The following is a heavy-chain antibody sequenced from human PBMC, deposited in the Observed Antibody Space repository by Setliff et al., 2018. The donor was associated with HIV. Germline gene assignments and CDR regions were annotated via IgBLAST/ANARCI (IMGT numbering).Heavy chain of an antibody. V-gene: IGHV4-59*04. CDR1: GGSISSYY. J-gene: IGHJ4*02. D-gene: IGHD3-22*01. Sequence: SETLSLTCTVSGGSISSYYWSWIRQPPGKGLQWIGSIYHSGGTYYNPSLRSRVTMSVDTSKNQFSLKLTSVTAADTAVYYCARDFVHLTNYYDSDRYVYWGQGTLVTVSS. CDR3: ARDFVHLTNYYDSDRYVY. CDR2: IYHSGGT.